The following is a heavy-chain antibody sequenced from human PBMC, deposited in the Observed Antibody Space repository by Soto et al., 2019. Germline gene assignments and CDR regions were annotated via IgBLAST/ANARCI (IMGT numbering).Heavy chain of an antibody. V-gene: IGHV1-2*02. D-gene: IGHD6-25*01. Sequence: QVKLVQSGAEVKTPGASVKVFCKPSGYTFTGYYMHWVRQAPGQGLEWLGWFNPNSGGKIYAQKFQGRVTMTRDTSITTAYMELSRLRSEDTAVYYCARAPSLGSSAFDYWGQGTLVTVSS. J-gene: IGHJ4*02. CDR3: ARAPSLGSSAFDY. CDR1: GYTFTGYY. CDR2: FNPNSGGK.